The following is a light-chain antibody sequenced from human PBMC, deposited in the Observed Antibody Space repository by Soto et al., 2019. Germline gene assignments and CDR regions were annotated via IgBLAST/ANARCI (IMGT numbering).Light chain of an antibody. Sequence: EIVLTQSPGTLSLSPGERATLSCRASQSVASNYLAWYQQKPGQAPRLLIYTASSRATGIPDRFSGSGSGTDFTLTISRLEPEDFAVFYCQQYGSSPWTFGHGTKVEIK. CDR3: QQYGSSPWT. CDR2: TAS. J-gene: IGKJ1*01. V-gene: IGKV3-20*01. CDR1: QSVASNY.